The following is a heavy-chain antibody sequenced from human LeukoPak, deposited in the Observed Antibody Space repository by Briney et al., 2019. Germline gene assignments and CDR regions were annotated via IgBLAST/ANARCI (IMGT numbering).Heavy chain of an antibody. V-gene: IGHV1-69*05. CDR3: ARSTSVVPAAIFDY. Sequence: RASVTVSCKASGGTFSSYAISWVRQAPGQGLEWMGGIIPIFGTANYAQKFQGRVTITTDESTSTAYMELSSLRSEDTAVYYCARSTSVVPAAIFDYWGQGTLVTVSS. CDR2: IIPIFGTA. D-gene: IGHD2-2*01. CDR1: GGTFSSYA. J-gene: IGHJ4*02.